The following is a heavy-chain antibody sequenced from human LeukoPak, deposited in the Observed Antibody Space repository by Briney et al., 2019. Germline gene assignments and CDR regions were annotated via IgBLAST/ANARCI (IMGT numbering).Heavy chain of an antibody. D-gene: IGHD3-10*01. CDR1: GFTFGNFG. Sequence: PGGSLRLSCAASGFTFGNFGMNWVRQAPGKGLEWVSYISSNSRTVDYAESLKGRITISRDNAKNSLYLQMHSLRPDDTAVHYCARGGSSRPDYWGQGTLVTVSS. V-gene: IGHV3-48*01. CDR2: ISSNSRTV. CDR3: ARGGSSRPDY. J-gene: IGHJ4*02.